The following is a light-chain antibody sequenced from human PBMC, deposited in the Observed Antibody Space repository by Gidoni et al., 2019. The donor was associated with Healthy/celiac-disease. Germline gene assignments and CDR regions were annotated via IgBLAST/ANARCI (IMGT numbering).Light chain of an antibody. V-gene: IGKV1-5*03. J-gene: IGKJ2*01. CDR3: QQYNSYSPYT. CDR1: QSMSSW. CDR2: KAS. Sequence: DIQMTQSPSTLSASVGERDTITCRASQSMSSWLAWYQQKPGKAPKLLIYKASSLESGVPSRFSGSGSGTEFTLTISSLQPDDFATYYCQQYNSYSPYTFGQGTKLEIK.